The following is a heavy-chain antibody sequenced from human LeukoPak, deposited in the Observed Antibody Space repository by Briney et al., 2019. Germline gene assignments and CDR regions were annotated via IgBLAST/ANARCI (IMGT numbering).Heavy chain of an antibody. CDR2: ISSSSSYI. V-gene: IGHV3-21*04. J-gene: IGHJ4*02. Sequence: PGGSLRLSCAASGFTFSSYSMNWVRQAPGKGLEWVSSISSSSSYIYYADSVKGRFTISRDNAKNSLYLQMNSLKTEDTAVYYCTVTVGYSSSWHHLRTDYWGQGTLVTVSS. CDR1: GFTFSSYS. D-gene: IGHD6-13*01. CDR3: TVTVGYSSSWHHLRTDY.